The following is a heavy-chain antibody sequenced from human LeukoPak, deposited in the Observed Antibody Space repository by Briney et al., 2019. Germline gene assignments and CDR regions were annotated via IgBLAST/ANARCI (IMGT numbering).Heavy chain of an antibody. D-gene: IGHD6-13*01. CDR2: INPNSGGT. J-gene: IGHJ6*02. V-gene: IGHV1-2*02. Sequence: ASVKVSCKASGYTFTGYYMHWVRQAPGQGLEWMGWINPNSGGTNYVQKFQGRVTMTRDTSISTACMELNRLRSDDTAVYYCARDVQQLANYYYYGLDVWGQGTTVTVSS. CDR3: ARDVQQLANYYYYGLDV. CDR1: GYTFTGYY.